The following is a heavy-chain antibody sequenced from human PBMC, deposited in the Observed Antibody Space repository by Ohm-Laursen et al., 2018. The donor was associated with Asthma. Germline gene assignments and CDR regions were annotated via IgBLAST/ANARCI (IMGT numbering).Heavy chain of an antibody. CDR3: ARRPRT. CDR1: GFTFSSYG. Sequence: RSLRLSCSASGFTFSSYGMHWVRQAPGKGLEWVAVISYDGSNKYYADSVKGRFTISRDNSKNTLYLQMNSLRAEDTAVYYCARRPRTWGQGTLVTVSS. CDR2: ISYDGSNK. V-gene: IGHV3-30*03. D-gene: IGHD1-1*01. J-gene: IGHJ4*02.